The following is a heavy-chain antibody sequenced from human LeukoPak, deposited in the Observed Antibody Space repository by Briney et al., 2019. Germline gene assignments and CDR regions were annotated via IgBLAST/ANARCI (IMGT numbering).Heavy chain of an antibody. V-gene: IGHV3-66*02. J-gene: IGHJ4*02. D-gene: IGHD3-3*01. CDR2: IYSGGST. Sequence: QPGGSLRLSCAASGFTVSSNYMSWVRQAPGKGLEGVSVIYSGGSTYYADSVKGRFTISRDNSKNTLYLQMNSLRAEDTAVYYCARVAYYDFWSGYFYLWGQGTLVTVSS. CDR3: ARVAYYDFWSGYFYL. CDR1: GFTVSSNY.